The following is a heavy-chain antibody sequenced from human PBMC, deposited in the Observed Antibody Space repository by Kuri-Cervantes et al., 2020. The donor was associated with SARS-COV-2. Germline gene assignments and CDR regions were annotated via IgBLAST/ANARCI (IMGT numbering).Heavy chain of an antibody. V-gene: IGHV1-69*10. CDR1: GGTFSSYA. D-gene: IGHD3-9*01. Sequence: SMEVSCKASGGTFSSYAISLVRQAPGQGPEWMGGIIPILGIANYAQKFQGRVTMTEDTSTDTAYMELSSLRSEDTAVYYCATDPRFIRRYFDWFALDYWGQGTLVTVSS. J-gene: IGHJ4*02. CDR3: ATDPRFIRRYFDWFALDY. CDR2: IIPILGIA.